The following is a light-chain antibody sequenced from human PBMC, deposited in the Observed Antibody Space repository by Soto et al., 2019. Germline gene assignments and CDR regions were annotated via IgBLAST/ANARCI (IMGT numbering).Light chain of an antibody. CDR1: QSLLHSNGYNY. CDR3: MQALQTLSIT. Sequence: DIVMTQSPLSLPVTPGEPPSISCRSSQSLLHSNGYNYLDWYLQKPAQSPKLXXYLGSNRASGVPDRFSGSGSGTDFTLQISRVEAEDVGVYYGMQALQTLSITFGQGTRLEIK. V-gene: IGKV2-28*01. CDR2: LGS. J-gene: IGKJ5*01.